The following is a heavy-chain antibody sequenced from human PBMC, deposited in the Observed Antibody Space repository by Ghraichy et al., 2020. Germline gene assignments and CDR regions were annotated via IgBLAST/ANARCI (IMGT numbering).Heavy chain of an antibody. CDR2: ISGYNGHT. Sequence: ASVKVSCKIASSHSTIKSHTGISYAVVQWIKRMGLISGYNGHTNYAQKFQGRVTLTSDTSTSTVYMDLRSLRSDDTAVYYCARDWYFYGSRSVRRTYYFDYLGQGTLVTVS. CDR1: SSHSTIKS. D-gene: IGHD3-10*01. CDR3: ARDWYFYGSRSVRRTYYFDY. J-gene: IGHJ4*02. V-gene: IGHV1-18*01.